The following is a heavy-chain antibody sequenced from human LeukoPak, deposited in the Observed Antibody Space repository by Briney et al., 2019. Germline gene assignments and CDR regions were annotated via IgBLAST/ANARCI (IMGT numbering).Heavy chain of an antibody. D-gene: IGHD2-2*01. CDR1: GFTFSGSA. V-gene: IGHV3-73*01. CDR2: IRSKANSYAT. J-gene: IGHJ6*02. CDR3: TRRIVGYCSSTSCYSGLYGMDV. Sequence: GGSLKLSCAASGFTFSGSAMHWVRQASGKGLEWVGRIRSKANSYATAYAASVKGRFTISRGDSKNTAYLQMNSLKTEDTAVYYCTRRIVGYCSSTSCYSGLYGMDVWGQGTTVTVSS.